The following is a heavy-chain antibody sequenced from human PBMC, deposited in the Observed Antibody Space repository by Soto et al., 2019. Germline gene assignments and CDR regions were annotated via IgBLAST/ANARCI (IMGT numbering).Heavy chain of an antibody. CDR2: INPNSGGT. Sequence: ASVKVSCKASGYTFTGYYMHWVRQAPGQGLEWMGWINPNSGGTNYAQKFQGWVTMTRDTSISTAYMELSRLRSDDTAVYYCARSDPNGSGSSNWFDPWGQGTLVTVSS. CDR1: GYTFTGYY. J-gene: IGHJ5*02. CDR3: ARSDPNGSGSSNWFDP. D-gene: IGHD3-10*01. V-gene: IGHV1-2*04.